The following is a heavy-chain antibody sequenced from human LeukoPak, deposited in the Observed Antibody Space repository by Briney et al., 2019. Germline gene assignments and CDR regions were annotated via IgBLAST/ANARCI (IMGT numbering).Heavy chain of an antibody. V-gene: IGHV4-59*12. D-gene: IGHD3-10*01. CDR3: ARSLVGVWGVLAPIDY. Sequence: PSETLSLTCTVSGGSINKYYWSWIRQSPGKGLEWLGYVHDSAGTIYNPSLKSRVTISVGTSKNQFSLDLSSVTAADTAVYYCARSLVGVWGVLAPIDYWGQGTLVTVSS. CDR2: VHDSAGT. J-gene: IGHJ4*02. CDR1: GGSINKYY.